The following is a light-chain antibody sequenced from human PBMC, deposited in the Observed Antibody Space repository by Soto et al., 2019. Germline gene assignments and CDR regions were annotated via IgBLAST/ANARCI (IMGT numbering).Light chain of an antibody. CDR2: GAS. Sequence: DIVLTQSPGTLSLSPGERATLSCRASQHVNSSYLAWYQQKPGQAPRLLIYGASSRATGIPDRFSGSGSGTDFTLTISRLEPEDFAVYYCQQYGSSPRTFGQGTKVDI. CDR3: QQYGSSPRT. J-gene: IGKJ1*01. CDR1: QHVNSSY. V-gene: IGKV3-20*01.